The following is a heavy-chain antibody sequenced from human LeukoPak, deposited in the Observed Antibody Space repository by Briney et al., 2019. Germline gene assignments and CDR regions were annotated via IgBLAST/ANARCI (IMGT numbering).Heavy chain of an antibody. CDR1: SGSISSYY. D-gene: IGHD3-10*01. V-gene: IGHV4-59*01. Sequence: PSETLSLTCTVSSGSISSYYWSWIRQPPGKGLEWIGYIYYSGSTNYNPSLKSRVTISVDTSKNQFSLKLSSVTAADTAVYYCARGYYGSGSNWFDPWGQGTLVTVSS. J-gene: IGHJ5*02. CDR3: ARGYYGSGSNWFDP. CDR2: IYYSGST.